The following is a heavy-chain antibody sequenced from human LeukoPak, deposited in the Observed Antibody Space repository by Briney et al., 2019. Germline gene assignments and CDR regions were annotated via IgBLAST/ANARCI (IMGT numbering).Heavy chain of an antibody. CDR1: GYTFTTHD. D-gene: IGHD5-18*01. CDR2: MSPNSGDT. J-gene: IGHJ4*02. V-gene: IGHV1-8*01. CDR3: ARGKGYSYVYGTDY. Sequence: ASVKVSCKASGYTFTTHDINWVRQATGQGLEWLGWMSPNSGDTGYAQKFQGRVTITADESTSTAYMELSSLRSEDTAIYYCARGKGYSYVYGTDYWGQGTLVTVSS.